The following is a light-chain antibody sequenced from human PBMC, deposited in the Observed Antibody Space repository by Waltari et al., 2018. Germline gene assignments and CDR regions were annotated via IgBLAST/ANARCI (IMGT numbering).Light chain of an antibody. J-gene: IGLJ2*01. CDR2: DVF. CDR1: SNDVGGSNH. CDR3: CSYAGSYTVL. Sequence: QSALTQPRSVSGSPGQSVTFSCTGTSNDVGGSNHVSWYQQSPGKAPKLLIYDVFNRPSGVPDRFSGSKSGNTASLTISGLQADDEADYYCCSYAGSYTVLFGGGTKLTVL. V-gene: IGLV2-11*01.